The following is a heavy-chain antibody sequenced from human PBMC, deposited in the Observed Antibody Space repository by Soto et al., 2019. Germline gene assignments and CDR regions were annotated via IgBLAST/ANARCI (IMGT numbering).Heavy chain of an antibody. D-gene: IGHD3-22*01. CDR3: VKEGHTTPSEDYYDSSGYYPPDY. J-gene: IGHJ4*02. Sequence: HPGGSLRLSCSASGFTFSSYAMHWVRQAPGKGLEYVSAISSNGGSTYYADSVKGRFTISRDNSKNTLYLQMSSLRAEDTAVYYCVKEGHTTPSEDYYDSSGYYPPDYWGQGTLVTVSS. CDR2: ISSNGGST. V-gene: IGHV3-64D*08. CDR1: GFTFSSYA.